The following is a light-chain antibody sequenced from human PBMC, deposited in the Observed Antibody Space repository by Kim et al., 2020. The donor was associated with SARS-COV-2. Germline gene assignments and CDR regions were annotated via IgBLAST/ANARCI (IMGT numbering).Light chain of an antibody. CDR3: QTWDTGIRV. V-gene: IGLV4-69*01. CDR2: VNSDGSH. J-gene: IGLJ3*02. Sequence: ASVRLTCTLSSGHTTYAIAWHQQQPGKGPRYLMKVNSDGSHSQGDGIPDRFSVSSSGAERYLSISGLQSEDEGDYYCQTWDTGIRVFGGGTQLAVL. CDR1: SGHTTYA.